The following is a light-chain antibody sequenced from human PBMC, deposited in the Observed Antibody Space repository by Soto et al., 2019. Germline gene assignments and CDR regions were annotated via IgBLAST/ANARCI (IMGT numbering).Light chain of an antibody. V-gene: IGKV3-11*01. CDR1: QSVSIY. CDR2: DAS. J-gene: IGKJ5*01. Sequence: EIVLTQSPATLSLSPGERATLSCRDSQSVSIYLAWYQQRPGQAPRLLIYDASNRATGIPARFSGSGSGTDFTLTISSLEPEDFAVYYCQQRSNWPPSPFGQGTRLEIK. CDR3: QQRSNWPPSP.